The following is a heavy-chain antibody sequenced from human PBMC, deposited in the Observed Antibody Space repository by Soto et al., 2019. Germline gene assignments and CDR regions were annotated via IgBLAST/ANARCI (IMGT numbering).Heavy chain of an antibody. J-gene: IGHJ4*02. CDR3: TRDPYGGSRYYFDS. D-gene: IGHD1-26*01. Sequence: GGSLRLSCAASGFSFSNYAMHWVRQAPGKGLEWVAVIWYDGSNKYYADSVKGRFTISKDNSQTTVYLQMNSLRAEDSAVYYCTRDPYGGSRYYFDSWGQGTLVTVS. V-gene: IGHV3-33*01. CDR2: IWYDGSNK. CDR1: GFSFSNYA.